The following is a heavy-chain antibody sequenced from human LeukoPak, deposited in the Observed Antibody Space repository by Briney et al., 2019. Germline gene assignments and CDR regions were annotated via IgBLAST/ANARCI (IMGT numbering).Heavy chain of an antibody. Sequence: ETLSHTFAGYGACLGGYYRWWIREPPGKGLEWIGEINHSGSTNYNPSLKSRVTISVDTSKNQFPLKLSSVTAADTAVYYCARAKYSSSWYGNWFDPWGQGTLVTVSS. V-gene: IGHV4-34*01. CDR2: INHSGST. CDR1: GACLGGYY. CDR3: ARAKYSSSWYGNWFDP. D-gene: IGHD6-13*01. J-gene: IGHJ5*02.